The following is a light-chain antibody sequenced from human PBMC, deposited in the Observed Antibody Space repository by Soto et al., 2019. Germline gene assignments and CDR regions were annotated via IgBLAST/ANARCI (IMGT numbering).Light chain of an antibody. J-gene: IGLJ1*01. CDR3: SSYISSITYV. V-gene: IGLV2-14*01. CDR1: SSDIGRYNY. CDR2: DVS. Sequence: QSVLTQPASVSGSPGQSITISCTGTSSDIGRYNYVSWYQQYPGKAPKFMIYDVSNRPSGVSNRFSGSKAGNPGSLTISGLQAEDEAVYYCSSYISSITYVFGTGTKVTVL.